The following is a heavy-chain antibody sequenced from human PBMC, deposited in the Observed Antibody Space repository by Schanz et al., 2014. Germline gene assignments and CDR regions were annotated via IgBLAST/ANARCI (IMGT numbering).Heavy chain of an antibody. V-gene: IGHV3-33*08. CDR2: INSDGTKR. CDR1: GFTLSSYG. D-gene: IGHD2-21*01. J-gene: IGHJ3*02. Sequence: QVRLVESGGGVVQPGRSLRLSCAASGFTLSSYGMHWVRQAPGKGLEWVAFINSDGTKRFYADSVKSRFTISRDNSRNTLNLQMNSLRAEDTAVYYCARDGYAVVVISPTESFDIWGQGTMVTVSP. CDR3: ARDGYAVVVISPTESFDI.